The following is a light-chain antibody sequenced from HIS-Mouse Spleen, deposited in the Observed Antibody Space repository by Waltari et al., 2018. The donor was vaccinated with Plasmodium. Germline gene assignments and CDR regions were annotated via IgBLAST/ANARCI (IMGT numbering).Light chain of an antibody. CDR1: AVPKQS. CDR2: EDS. CDR3: YSTDSSGNHRV. V-gene: IGLV3-10*01. J-gene: IGLJ3*02. Sequence: SYELTQPPSVSVSPGQTARITCSGVAVPKQSAAWYQQKSGQAPVLVIYEDSKRPSGIPERFSGSSSGTMATLTISGAQVEDEADYYCYSTDSSGNHRVFGGGTKLTVL.